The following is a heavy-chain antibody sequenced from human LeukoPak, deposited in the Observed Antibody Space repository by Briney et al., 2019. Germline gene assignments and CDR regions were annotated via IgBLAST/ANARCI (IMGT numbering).Heavy chain of an antibody. J-gene: IGHJ3*02. Sequence: QPGGSLRLSCAASGFTFSSYGMHWVRQAPGKGLEWVAVIWYDGSNKYYADSVKGRFTISRDNSKNTLYLQMNSLRAEHTAVYYCASPMDYNAFDIWGQGTMVTVSS. CDR2: IWYDGSNK. CDR1: GFTFSSYG. D-gene: IGHD3-10*01. CDR3: ASPMDYNAFDI. V-gene: IGHV3-33*01.